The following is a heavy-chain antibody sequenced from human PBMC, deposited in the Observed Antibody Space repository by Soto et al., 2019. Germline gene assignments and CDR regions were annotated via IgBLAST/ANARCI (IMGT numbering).Heavy chain of an antibody. J-gene: IGHJ6*02. D-gene: IGHD3-10*01. CDR1: GGSISSSNW. Sequence: SETLSLTCAVSGGSISSSNWWSWVRQPPGKGLEWIGEIYHSGSTNYNPSLKSRVTISVDKSKNQFSLKLSSVTAADTAVYYCARDGVLLWFGPPSYYGMDVWGQGTTVTVS. CDR3: ARDGVLLWFGPPSYYGMDV. CDR2: IYHSGST. V-gene: IGHV4-4*02.